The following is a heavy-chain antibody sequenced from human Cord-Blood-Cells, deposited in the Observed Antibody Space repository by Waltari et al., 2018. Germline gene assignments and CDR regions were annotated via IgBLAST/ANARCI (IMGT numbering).Heavy chain of an antibody. CDR3: AGVRGAIAPYYYYYYMDV. Sequence: QLQLQESGPGLVKPSETLSLTCTVSGGSISSSSYYWGWIRQPPGKGLEWIGSIYYSGSTYYNPSLKSRVTISVDTSKNQFSLKLSSVTVADTAVYYCAGVRGAIAPYYYYYYMDVWGKGTTVTVSS. J-gene: IGHJ6*03. CDR2: IYYSGST. CDR1: GGSISSSSYY. V-gene: IGHV4-39*07. D-gene: IGHD3-10*01.